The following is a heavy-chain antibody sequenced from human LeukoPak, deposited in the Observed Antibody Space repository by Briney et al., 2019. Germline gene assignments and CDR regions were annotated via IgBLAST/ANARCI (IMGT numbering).Heavy chain of an antibody. D-gene: IGHD1-26*01. J-gene: IGHJ4*02. Sequence: ASVKVSCKASGYTFTSYGISWVQQAPGQGLEWMGWISAYNGNTNYAQKLQGRVTMTTDTSTSTAYMELRSLRSDDTAVYYCARETRYYKPDGFFDYWGQGTLVTVSS. V-gene: IGHV1-18*01. CDR2: ISAYNGNT. CDR3: ARETRYYKPDGFFDY. CDR1: GYTFTSYG.